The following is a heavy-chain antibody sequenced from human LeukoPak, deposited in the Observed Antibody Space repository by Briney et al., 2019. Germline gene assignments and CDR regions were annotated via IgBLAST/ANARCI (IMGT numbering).Heavy chain of an antibody. CDR3: AREDYVWGSPYYFDY. CDR2: ISAYNGNT. CDR1: GYTFTGYY. Sequence: GASVKVSCKASGYTFTGYYMHWVRQAPGQGLEWMGWISAYNGNTNYAQKLQGRVTMTTDTSTSTAYVELRSLRSDDTAVYYCAREDYVWGSPYYFDYWGQGTLVTVSS. J-gene: IGHJ4*02. D-gene: IGHD3-16*01. V-gene: IGHV1-18*04.